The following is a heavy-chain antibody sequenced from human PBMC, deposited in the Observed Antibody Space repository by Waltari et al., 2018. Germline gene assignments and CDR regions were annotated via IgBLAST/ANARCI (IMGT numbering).Heavy chain of an antibody. Sequence: EVQLVESGGGLVQPGGSLRLSCVASGFIFSTYWMDWVRQAPGKGLVWVALINSDGSSTTYADSVKGQFTISRDNAKNTLYLHMSSLGAEDTAVYYCVRENIAAAGLESWGQGTLVTVSS. CDR1: GFIFSTYW. CDR2: INSDGSST. CDR3: VRENIAAAGLES. J-gene: IGHJ4*02. D-gene: IGHD6-13*01. V-gene: IGHV3-74*01.